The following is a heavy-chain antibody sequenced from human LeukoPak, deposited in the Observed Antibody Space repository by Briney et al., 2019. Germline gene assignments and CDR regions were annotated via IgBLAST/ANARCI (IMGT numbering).Heavy chain of an antibody. Sequence: PGGSLRLSCAASGFTFSSYWMHWVRQAPGKGLEWVSSISSSSNYIYYADSVKGRFTISRDNAKNSLNLQMNSLRAEDTAVYYCARVLSGRGSLYDYYYYMDVWGKGTTVTISS. V-gene: IGHV3-21*04. CDR1: GFTFSSYW. J-gene: IGHJ6*03. D-gene: IGHD3-10*01. CDR3: ARVLSGRGSLYDYYYYMDV. CDR2: ISSSSNYI.